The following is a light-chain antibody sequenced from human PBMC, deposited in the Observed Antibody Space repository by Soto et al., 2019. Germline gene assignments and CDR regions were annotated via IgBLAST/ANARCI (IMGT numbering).Light chain of an antibody. CDR3: QQYNSYT. CDR1: QSIDGW. V-gene: IGKV1-5*03. CDR2: KAS. J-gene: IGKJ4*01. Sequence: DIQMTQSPSTLSASVGDRVTITCRASQSIDGWLAWYQQKPGKAPNLLIYKASSLESEVPSRFSGSGFGTDFTLTISSLQPDDFATYYCQQYNSYTFGGGTKVEIK.